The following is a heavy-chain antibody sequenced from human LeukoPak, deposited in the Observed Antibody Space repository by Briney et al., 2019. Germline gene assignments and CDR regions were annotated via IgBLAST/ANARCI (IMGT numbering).Heavy chain of an antibody. CDR1: GGSISSGGYY. CDR2: INHSGST. Sequence: ASETLSLTCTVSGGSISSGGYYWSWIRQPPGKGLEWIGYINHSGSTNYNPSLKSRVTISVDTSKNQFSLKLSSVTAADTAVYYCARDGGYDLPSLLDYWGQGTLVTVSS. J-gene: IGHJ4*02. V-gene: IGHV4-30-2*01. CDR3: ARDGGYDLPSLLDY. D-gene: IGHD3-16*01.